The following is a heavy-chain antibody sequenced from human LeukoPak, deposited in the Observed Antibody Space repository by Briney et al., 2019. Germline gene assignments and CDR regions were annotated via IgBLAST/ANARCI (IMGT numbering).Heavy chain of an antibody. CDR2: ISSSSSTI. Sequence: GGSLRLSCAASGFTFSSYSMNWVRQAQGKGLEWVSYISSSSSTIYYADSVKGRFTISRDNAKNSLYLQMNSLRAEDTAVYYCAKDRSTIFGVVTPDYWGQGTLVTVSS. CDR1: GFTFSSYS. V-gene: IGHV3-48*01. J-gene: IGHJ4*02. D-gene: IGHD3-3*01. CDR3: AKDRSTIFGVVTPDY.